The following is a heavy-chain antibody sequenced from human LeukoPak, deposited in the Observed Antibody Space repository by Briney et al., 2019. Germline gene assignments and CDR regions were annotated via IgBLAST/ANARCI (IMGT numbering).Heavy chain of an antibody. V-gene: IGHV4-4*07. J-gene: IGHJ3*02. CDR1: GGSINSYY. CDR2: IYTSGST. Sequence: SETLCLTCTVSGGSINSYYWSWIRQPAGKGLERIGRIYTSGSTNYNPSLKSRVTISVDTSKNQFSLKLSSVTAADTAVYYCARQGIWFGDRRAFDIWGQGTMVTVTS. CDR3: ARQGIWFGDRRAFDI. D-gene: IGHD3-10*01.